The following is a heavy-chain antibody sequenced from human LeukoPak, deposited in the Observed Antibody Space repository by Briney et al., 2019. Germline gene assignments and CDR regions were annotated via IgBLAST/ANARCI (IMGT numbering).Heavy chain of an antibody. CDR1: GYTFTGYY. Sequence: ASVTVSCKASGYTFTGYYMHWVRQAPGQGLEWMGWINPNSGGTNYAQKFKGRVTMTRDTSISTAYMELRRMRDDDTAMYYCARDRNQFYSGTCYYWGQGTLVTVSS. V-gene: IGHV1-2*02. D-gene: IGHD1-26*01. CDR2: INPNSGGT. CDR3: ARDRNQFYSGTCYY. J-gene: IGHJ4*02.